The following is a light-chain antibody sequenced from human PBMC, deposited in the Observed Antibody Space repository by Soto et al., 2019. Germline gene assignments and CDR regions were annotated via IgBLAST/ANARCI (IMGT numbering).Light chain of an antibody. V-gene: IGKV3D-15*03. CDR1: QRVNIY. CDR2: GAS. J-gene: IGKJ4*01. Sequence: EIVMTQSPATLSVSPGERATLSCRASQRVNIYLAWYQQKPGQAPRLLIFGASYRATGIPARFSGSGSGTELNLTISILQSEDFALYFCQQYDDWLRLTFGGGTKVEIK. CDR3: QQYDDWLRLT.